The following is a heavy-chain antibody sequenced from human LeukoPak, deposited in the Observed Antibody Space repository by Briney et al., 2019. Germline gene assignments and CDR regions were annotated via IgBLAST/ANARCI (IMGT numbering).Heavy chain of an antibody. D-gene: IGHD3-3*01. V-gene: IGHV1-8*01. CDR2: MNPNNGNA. Sequence: ASVKVSCKASGYTFTSYDINWVRQATGQGLEWMGWMNPNNGNAGYAQKFQGRVTMTRSTSISTAYMELSSLRSEDTAVYYCARSRTIFGVVIIAYYGMDVWGQGTTVTVSS. CDR1: GYTFTSYD. J-gene: IGHJ6*02. CDR3: ARSRTIFGVVIIAYYGMDV.